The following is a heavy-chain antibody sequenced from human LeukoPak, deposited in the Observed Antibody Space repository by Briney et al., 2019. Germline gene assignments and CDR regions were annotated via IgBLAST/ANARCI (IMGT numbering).Heavy chain of an antibody. Sequence: GGSLRLSCVASRFTFSNYWMSWVRQAPGKGLEWVANINQDGSKKPYADSMKGRFTISRDNAKNSLYLQLNSLRVEDTAVYYCKSGGAAPGSFDYWGQGTLVTVSP. J-gene: IGHJ4*02. V-gene: IGHV3-7*01. CDR2: INQDGSKK. CDR1: RFTFSNYW. CDR3: KSGGAAPGSFDY. D-gene: IGHD1-1*01.